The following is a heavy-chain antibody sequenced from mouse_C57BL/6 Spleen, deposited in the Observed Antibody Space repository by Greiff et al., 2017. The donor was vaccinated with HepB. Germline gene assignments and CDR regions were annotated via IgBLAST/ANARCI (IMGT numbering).Heavy chain of an antibody. CDR2: IDPSDSYT. CDR1: GYTFTSYW. D-gene: IGHD2-5*01. V-gene: IGHV1-69*01. J-gene: IGHJ1*03. CDR3: ARRYSRGWYFDV. Sequence: VQLQQPGAELVMPGASVKLSCKASGYTFTSYWMHWVKQRPGQGLEWIGEIDPSDSYTNYNQKFKGKSTLTVDKSSSTAYMQLSSLTSEDSAVYYCARRYSRGWYFDVWGTGTTVTVSS.